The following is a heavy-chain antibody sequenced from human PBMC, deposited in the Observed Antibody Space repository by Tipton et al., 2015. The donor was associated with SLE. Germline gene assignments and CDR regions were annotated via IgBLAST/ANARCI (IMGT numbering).Heavy chain of an antibody. CDR3: ARYNYGDHYFDY. Sequence: QLVQSGAEVKKPGASVKVSCKASGYTLTDYAITWVRQAPGQGLEWMGWISAYNGNTNYAQKLQGRVTMTTDTSTSTAYMELRSLRSDDTAVYYCARYNYGDHYFDYWGQGTLVTVSS. CDR1: GYTLTDYA. D-gene: IGHD4-17*01. J-gene: IGHJ4*02. V-gene: IGHV1-18*01. CDR2: ISAYNGNT.